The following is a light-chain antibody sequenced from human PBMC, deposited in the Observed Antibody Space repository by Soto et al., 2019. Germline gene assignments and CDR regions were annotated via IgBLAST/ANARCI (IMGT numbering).Light chain of an antibody. V-gene: IGKV3-20*01. J-gene: IGKJ2*01. Sequence: EIVLTQSPGTLSLSPGERATLSCRASQSLSSSYLAWYQQKPGQAPRLLIYGASSRVTGIPDRFSGSGSGTDFTLTISRLEPEDFAVYYCQQYGSSPVYTFGQGTKLEIK. CDR2: GAS. CDR3: QQYGSSPVYT. CDR1: QSLSSSY.